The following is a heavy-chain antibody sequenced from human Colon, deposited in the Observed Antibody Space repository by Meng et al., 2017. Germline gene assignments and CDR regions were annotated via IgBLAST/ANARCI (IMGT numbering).Heavy chain of an antibody. CDR1: GDSISGFY. CDR2: VLTGGSI. J-gene: IGHJ4*02. CDR3: ARVPDLGGARRFDY. D-gene: IGHD4/OR15-4a*01. Sequence: SETLSLTCIVSGDSISGFYWNWIRQSPGKGLEWIGFVLTGGSINYNPYLKSRVTISIDLSKSQFSLKLTSMTAADTAVYYCARVPDLGGARRFDYWGPGTLVTGAS. V-gene: IGHV4-59*01.